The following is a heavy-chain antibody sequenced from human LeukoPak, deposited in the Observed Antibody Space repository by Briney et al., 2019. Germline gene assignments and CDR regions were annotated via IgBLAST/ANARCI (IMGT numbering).Heavy chain of an antibody. CDR1: GFAVSDNY. J-gene: IGHJ4*02. Sequence: GGSLRLSCTASGFAVSDNYMAWVRQAPGKGLEWVSVVYSGGNTYYADSVEGRFTISRDNSENTLYLQMNSLRVEDTAVYYCAKDLETHDTSACWGQGTLVTVSS. CDR2: VYSGGNT. CDR3: AKDLETHDTSAC. D-gene: IGHD3-22*01. V-gene: IGHV3-53*01.